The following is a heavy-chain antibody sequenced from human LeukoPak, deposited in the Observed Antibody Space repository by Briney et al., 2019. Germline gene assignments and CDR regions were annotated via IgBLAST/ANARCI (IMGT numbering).Heavy chain of an antibody. D-gene: IGHD6-6*01. V-gene: IGHV4-34*01. CDR3: ARGKGYSSSSTLRYYFDY. Sequence: SETLSLTCAVYGGSFSGYYWSWIRQPPGKGLEWIGEINHSGSTNYNPSLKSRVTISVDTSKNQFSLKLSSVTAADTAVYHCARGKGYSSSSTLRYYFDYWGQGTLVTVSS. CDR1: GGSFSGYY. CDR2: INHSGST. J-gene: IGHJ4*02.